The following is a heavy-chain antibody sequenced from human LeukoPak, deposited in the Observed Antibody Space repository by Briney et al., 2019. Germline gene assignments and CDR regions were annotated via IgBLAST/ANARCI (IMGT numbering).Heavy chain of an antibody. J-gene: IGHJ6*03. CDR3: AREAVVVVPAAMPRYYYYMDV. D-gene: IGHD2-2*01. CDR1: GYTFTSYA. V-gene: IGHV1-3*01. CDR2: INAGNGNT. Sequence: ASVKVSCKASGYTFTSYAMHWVRQAPGQRLEWMGWINAGNGNTKYSQEFQGRVTITRDTSTSTAYMELRSLRSDDTAVYYCAREAVVVVPAAMPRYYYYMDVWGKGTTVTISS.